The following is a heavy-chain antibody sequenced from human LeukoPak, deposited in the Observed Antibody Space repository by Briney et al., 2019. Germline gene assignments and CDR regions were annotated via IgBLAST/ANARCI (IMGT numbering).Heavy chain of an antibody. Sequence: GGSLRLSCAASRFTFSTFGMHWVRQAPGKGLEWVAVISSDGSNKYYADSVRGRFTISRDNSKDTLYLQMSSLRIEDTAVYYCARDFYSSSWYDFYYYYGMDVWGQGTTVTVSS. CDR2: ISSDGSNK. J-gene: IGHJ6*02. CDR1: RFTFSTFG. CDR3: ARDFYSSSWYDFYYYYGMDV. V-gene: IGHV3-30*03. D-gene: IGHD6-13*01.